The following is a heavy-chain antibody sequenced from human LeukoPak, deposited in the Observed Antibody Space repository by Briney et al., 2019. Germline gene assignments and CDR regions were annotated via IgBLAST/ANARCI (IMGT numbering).Heavy chain of an antibody. D-gene: IGHD3-10*01. J-gene: IGHJ4*02. CDR1: GYTFTSYA. V-gene: IGHV1-3*01. CDR3: ARGPHGFGELSPLDY. Sequence: ASVTVSFKASGYTFTSYAMHWVRQAPGQRLEWMGWINAGNGNTKYLQKFQGRVTITRDTPASTAYMELSSLRSEDTAVYYCARGPHGFGELSPLDYWGQGTLVTVSS. CDR2: INAGNGNT.